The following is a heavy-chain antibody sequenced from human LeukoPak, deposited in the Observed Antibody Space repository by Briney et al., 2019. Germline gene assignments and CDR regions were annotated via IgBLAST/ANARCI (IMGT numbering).Heavy chain of an antibody. CDR3: ARLPIAAAGSYYYYYMDV. CDR2: TNHSGST. V-gene: IGHV4-34*01. D-gene: IGHD6-13*01. Sequence: SETLSLTCAVYGGSFSGYYWSWIRRPPGKGLEWIGETNHSGSTNYNPSLKSRVTISVDTSKNQFSLKLSSVTAADTAVYYCARLPIAAAGSYYYYYMDVWGKGTTVTISS. CDR1: GGSFSGYY. J-gene: IGHJ6*03.